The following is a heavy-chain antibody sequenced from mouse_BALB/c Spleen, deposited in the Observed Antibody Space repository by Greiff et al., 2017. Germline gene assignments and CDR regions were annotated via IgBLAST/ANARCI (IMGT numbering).Heavy chain of an antibody. CDR1: GDSITSGY. CDR2: ISYSGST. V-gene: IGHV3-8*02. D-gene: IGHD1-1*01. Sequence: ESGPSLVKPSQTLSLTCSVTGDSITSGYWNWIRKFPGNKLEYMGYISYSGSTYYNPSLKSRISITRDTSKNQYYLQLNSVTTEDTATYYCARYYGSSYWYFDVWGAGTTVTVSS. CDR3: ARYYGSSYWYFDV. J-gene: IGHJ1*01.